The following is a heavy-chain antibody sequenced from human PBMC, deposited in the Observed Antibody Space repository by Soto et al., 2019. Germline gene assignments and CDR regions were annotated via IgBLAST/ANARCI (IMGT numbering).Heavy chain of an antibody. CDR1: GFTLSSFW. J-gene: IGHJ6*02. Sequence: GGSLRLSCAASGFTLSSFWMTWVRQAPGKGLEWVASIKQDGSETYYVDSVKGRFTISRDNAQSSLYLQMNSLRVEDTAVYYCARDPNYDFWSGYRNKEGTYGMDVWGQGTTVTVSS. V-gene: IGHV3-7*01. D-gene: IGHD3-3*01. CDR3: ARDPNYDFWSGYRNKEGTYGMDV. CDR2: IKQDGSET.